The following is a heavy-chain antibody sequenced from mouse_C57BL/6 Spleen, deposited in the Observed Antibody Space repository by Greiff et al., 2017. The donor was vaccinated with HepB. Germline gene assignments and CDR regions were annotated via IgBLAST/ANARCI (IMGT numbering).Heavy chain of an antibody. CDR3: ARREAYGNFDY. V-gene: IGHV1-54*01. Sequence: QVQLLQSGAELVRPGTSVKVSCKASGYAFTNYLIEWVKQRPGQGLEWIGVINPGSGGTNYNEKFKGKATLTADKSSSTAYMQLSSLTSEDSAVYFCARREAYGNFDYWGQGTTLTVSS. J-gene: IGHJ2*01. CDR2: INPGSGGT. CDR1: GYAFTNYL. D-gene: IGHD2-1*01.